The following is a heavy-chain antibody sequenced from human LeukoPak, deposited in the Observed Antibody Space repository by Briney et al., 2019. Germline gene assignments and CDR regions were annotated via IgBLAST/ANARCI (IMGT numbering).Heavy chain of an antibody. J-gene: IGHJ4*02. Sequence: ASVKVSCKASGYTFTGYYMHWVRQAPGQGLEWMGWINPNSGGTNYAQKFQGRVTMTRDTSISTAYMELSRLRSDDTAVYYCARVGGDYYYDSSGYAYGGKGPLATVSP. CDR3: ARVGGDYYYDSSGYAY. V-gene: IGHV1-2*02. CDR1: GYTFTGYY. D-gene: IGHD3-22*01. CDR2: INPNSGGT.